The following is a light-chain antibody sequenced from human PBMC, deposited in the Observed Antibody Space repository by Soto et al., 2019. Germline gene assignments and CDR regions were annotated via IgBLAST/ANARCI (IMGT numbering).Light chain of an antibody. CDR2: TNN. J-gene: IGLJ2*01. CDR1: YSNIETNY. CDR3: AATDDTLSGPV. Sequence: QSVLTQPPSASGTPGQTVTISCSGSYSNIETNYVYWYQHLSGAAPKLLIFTNNQRPPGVPDRFSASKSGTSASLAISGLRSEDEGDYYCAATDDTLSGPVFGGGTKLTVL. V-gene: IGLV1-47*02.